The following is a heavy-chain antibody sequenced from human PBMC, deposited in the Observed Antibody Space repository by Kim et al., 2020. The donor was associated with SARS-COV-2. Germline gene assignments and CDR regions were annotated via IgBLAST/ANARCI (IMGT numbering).Heavy chain of an antibody. V-gene: IGHV3-30*03. Sequence: VKGRFTISRDNSKNTLYLQMNSLRAEDTAVYYCATLSRYYYDSSGYPFDYWGQGTLVTVSS. D-gene: IGHD3-22*01. CDR3: ATLSRYYYDSSGYPFDY. J-gene: IGHJ4*02.